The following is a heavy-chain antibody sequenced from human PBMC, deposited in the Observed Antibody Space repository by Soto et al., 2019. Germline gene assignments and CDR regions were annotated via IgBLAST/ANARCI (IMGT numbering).Heavy chain of an antibody. CDR3: ARDPDRGWFDP. CDR1: GDSISSGDYY. J-gene: IGHJ5*02. D-gene: IGHD3-22*01. Sequence: PSETLSLTCTVSGDSISSGDYYWSWIRQPPGKGWGGFGYIYYSGSTSYTPSLKSRVSISVDTSKTQFSLKLSSVTPEDTAVYYCARDPDRGWFDPWGQGTLVTVSS. V-gene: IGHV4-30-4*01. CDR2: IYYSGST.